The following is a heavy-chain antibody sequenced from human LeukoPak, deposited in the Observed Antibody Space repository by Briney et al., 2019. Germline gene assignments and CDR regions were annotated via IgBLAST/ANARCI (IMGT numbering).Heavy chain of an antibody. V-gene: IGHV3-21*01. D-gene: IGHD3-3*01. J-gene: IGHJ6*02. Sequence: GGSLRLSCAASGFTFSSYSMNWVRQAPGKGLEWVSSISSSSSYIYYADSVKCRFTISRDNAKNSLYLQMNSLRAEDTAVYYCARDGSTIFGVVIKSGMDVWGQGTTVTVSS. CDR2: ISSSSSYI. CDR1: GFTFSSYS. CDR3: ARDGSTIFGVVIKSGMDV.